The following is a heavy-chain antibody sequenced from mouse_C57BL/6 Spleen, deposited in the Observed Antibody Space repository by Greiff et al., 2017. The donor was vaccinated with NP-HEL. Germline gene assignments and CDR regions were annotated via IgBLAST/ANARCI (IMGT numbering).Heavy chain of an antibody. CDR3: AREFITTVGTHWYFDV. CDR1: GYTFTDYY. D-gene: IGHD1-1*01. J-gene: IGHJ1*03. V-gene: IGHV1-76*01. CDR2: IYPGSGNT. Sequence: VQLQESGAELVRPGASVKLSCKASGYTFTDYYINWVKQRPGQGLEWIARIYPGSGNTYYNEKFKGKATLTAEKSSSTAYMQLSSLTSEDSAVYFCAREFITTVGTHWYFDVWGTGTTVTVSS.